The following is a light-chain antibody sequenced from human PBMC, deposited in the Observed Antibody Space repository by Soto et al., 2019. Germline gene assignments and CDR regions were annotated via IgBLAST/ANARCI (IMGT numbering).Light chain of an antibody. J-gene: IGKJ1*01. V-gene: IGKV3-15*01. Sequence: IALTQSPDTLSVSPGARAALSGRASQSVSSNLAWYQQKPGQAPRLLIYGASTRATGIPARLSGSGSGTEFTLTISSLQSEDFAVYYCQQYNNWPLTFGQGTKVDI. CDR3: QQYNNWPLT. CDR2: GAS. CDR1: QSVSSN.